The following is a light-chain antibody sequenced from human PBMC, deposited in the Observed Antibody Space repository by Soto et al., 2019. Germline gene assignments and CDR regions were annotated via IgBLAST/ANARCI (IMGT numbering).Light chain of an antibody. V-gene: IGKV1-9*01. J-gene: IGKJ1*01. CDR3: QQLKSYPQT. CDR1: QGISSY. CDR2: AAS. Sequence: DIQLTQSPSFLSASVGDRVTITCRASQGISSYLAWYQQKPGKAPKLLMYAASNLQSGVPSRFSGSGPGTEFTLTISSLQPEDFATYYCQQLKSYPQTFGQGTKVDIK.